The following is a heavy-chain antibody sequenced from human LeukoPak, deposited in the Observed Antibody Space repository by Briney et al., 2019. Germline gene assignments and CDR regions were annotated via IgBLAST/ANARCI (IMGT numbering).Heavy chain of an antibody. CDR1: GYIFTNYE. V-gene: IGHV7-4-1*02. CDR3: ARTVLGATGYFDY. J-gene: IGHJ4*02. CDR2: INTTTGSP. Sequence: GASVKLSCKASGYIFTNYEMNWVRQAPGQGLEWMGWINTTTGSPTYAQGFTGRFVFPLDTSVSTTYLQISSLEAEDTAVYYCARTVLGATGYFDYWGQGTLITVSS. D-gene: IGHD1-26*01.